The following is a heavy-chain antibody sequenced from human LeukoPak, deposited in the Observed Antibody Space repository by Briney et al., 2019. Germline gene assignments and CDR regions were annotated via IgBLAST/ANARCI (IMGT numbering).Heavy chain of an antibody. CDR1: GFTFSTYW. D-gene: IGHD6-19*01. CDR3: ARGAKQGSGWYYFDY. J-gene: IGHJ4*02. V-gene: IGHV3-7*01. Sequence: PGGSLRLSCAASGFTFSTYWMTWVRQAPGKGLEWVANIKRDGTDKHYVDSVEGRFTISRDNAKNSLYLQMNSLRAEDTAVYYCARGAKQGSGWYYFDYWGQGTLVIVSS. CDR2: IKRDGTDK.